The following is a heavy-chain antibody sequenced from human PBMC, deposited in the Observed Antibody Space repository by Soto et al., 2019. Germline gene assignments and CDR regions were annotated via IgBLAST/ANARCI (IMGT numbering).Heavy chain of an antibody. CDR2: ITVNGNT. CDR3: ARESGENWTYEAH. D-gene: IGHD1-7*01. CDR1: GAYISDFS. J-gene: IGHJ1*01. Sequence: QVQQLESGPGLVKPWDTLSLTCTVSGAYISDFSWSWIRQPAGKGLEWIGRITVNGNTQYNPSFRSRVTMSMDASRNQFSLNLQSATAADTALYYCARESGENWTYEAHWGQGTLVTVSS. V-gene: IGHV4-4*07.